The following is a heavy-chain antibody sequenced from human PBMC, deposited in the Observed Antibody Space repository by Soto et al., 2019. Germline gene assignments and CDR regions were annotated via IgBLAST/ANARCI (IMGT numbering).Heavy chain of an antibody. J-gene: IGHJ4*02. CDR1: GFTFSSYG. V-gene: IGHV3-30*18. Sequence: GGSLRLSCAASGFTFSSYGMHWVRQAPGKGLEWVAVISYDGSNKYYADSVKGRFTISRDNSKNTLYLQMNSLRAEDTAVYYCAKVYGSHVVVPAAYWGQGTLVTVSS. CDR2: ISYDGSNK. D-gene: IGHD2-2*01. CDR3: AKVYGSHVVVPAAY.